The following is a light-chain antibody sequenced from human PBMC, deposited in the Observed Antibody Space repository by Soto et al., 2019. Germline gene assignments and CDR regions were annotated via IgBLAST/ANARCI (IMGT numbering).Light chain of an antibody. Sequence: DVVMTQSPLSLPVTLGQPASISCRSNQSLVHSDGIAYFSWFLQRPGRSPRRLMYKVSDRGSGVPARFSGSGSGSDFALKISRVEAEDVGVYYCMQGKHWPITFGQGTRLAI. J-gene: IGKJ5*01. V-gene: IGKV2-30*02. CDR2: KVS. CDR3: MQGKHWPIT. CDR1: QSLVHSDGIAY.